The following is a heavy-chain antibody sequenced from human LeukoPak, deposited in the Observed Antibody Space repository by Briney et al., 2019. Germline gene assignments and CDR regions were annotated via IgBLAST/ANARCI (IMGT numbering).Heavy chain of an antibody. CDR2: INPNSGGT. D-gene: IGHD1-26*01. CDR3: ATGVGAGYGDAFDI. Sequence: GASVKVSCKASGYTFTGYYMHWVRQAPGQGLEWMGWINPNSGGTNYAQKFQGRVTMTRDTSISTAYMELSRLRSDDTAVYYCATGVGAGYGDAFDIWGQGTIVTVSS. J-gene: IGHJ3*02. CDR1: GYTFTGYY. V-gene: IGHV1-2*02.